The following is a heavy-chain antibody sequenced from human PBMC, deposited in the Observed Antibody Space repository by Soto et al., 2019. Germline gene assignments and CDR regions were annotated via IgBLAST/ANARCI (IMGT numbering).Heavy chain of an antibody. CDR3: AVVVTAIRYYYCGMDV. CDR2: IISIFGTA. J-gene: IGHJ6*02. Sequence: GASGKVTCEASGSTFSSYAIRWGRQAPGQGLEWMGGIISIFGTANYAQKFQGRVTITADESTSTAYMELSSLRSEDTAVYYCAVVVTAIRYYYCGMDVWGQGTTVTVSS. D-gene: IGHD2-21*02. CDR1: GSTFSSYA. V-gene: IGHV1-69*13.